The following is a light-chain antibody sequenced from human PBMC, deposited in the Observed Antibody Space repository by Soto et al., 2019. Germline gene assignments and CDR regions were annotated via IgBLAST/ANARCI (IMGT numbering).Light chain of an antibody. CDR3: QQSYSTPQT. CDR1: QSISSY. V-gene: IGKV1-39*01. J-gene: IGKJ1*01. Sequence: DIHITQSPSSLCASVGDRVTITCRASQSISSYLNWYQQKPGKAPKLLIYAASSLQSGVPSRFSGSGSGTDFTLTISSLQPEDFATYYCQQSYSTPQTFGQGTKVDIK. CDR2: AAS.